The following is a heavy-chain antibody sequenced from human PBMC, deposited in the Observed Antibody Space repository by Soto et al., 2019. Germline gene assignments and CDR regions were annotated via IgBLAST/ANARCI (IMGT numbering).Heavy chain of an antibody. J-gene: IGHJ3*02. CDR3: AKDRSPGYQPRYDAFDI. D-gene: IGHD2-2*01. Sequence: PGGSLRLSCAASGFTFSSYAMTWVRQAPGKGLEWVSSISGSGGTTYYADSVKGRFTISRDNSKNTQYVQMSSLRADDTAIYYCAKDRSPGYQPRYDAFDIWGQGTMVSVAS. V-gene: IGHV3-23*01. CDR1: GFTFSSYA. CDR2: ISGSGGTT.